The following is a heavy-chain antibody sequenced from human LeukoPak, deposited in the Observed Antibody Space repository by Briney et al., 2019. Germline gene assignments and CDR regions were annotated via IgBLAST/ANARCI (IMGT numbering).Heavy chain of an antibody. V-gene: IGHV4-4*07. Sequence: SETLSLTCTVSGGSISSYYWSWIRQPAGKGLEWIGRIYTSGSTNYNPSLKSRVTMSVDTSKNQFSLKLSSVTAADTAVYYCARGDGNNYDSRDGVFDFWGQGKMVTVSS. D-gene: IGHD3-22*01. J-gene: IGHJ3*01. CDR1: GGSISSYY. CDR3: ARGDGNNYDSRDGVFDF. CDR2: IYTSGST.